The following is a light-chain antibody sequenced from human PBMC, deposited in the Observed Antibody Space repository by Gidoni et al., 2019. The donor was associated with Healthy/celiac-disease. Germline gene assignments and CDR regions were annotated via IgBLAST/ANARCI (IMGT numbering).Light chain of an antibody. CDR1: QRVSSN. CDR2: GSS. Sequence: IVMTQSPATLSVSPGERATLSCRASQRVSSNLAWYQQKPGQAPRLLIYGSSTRATGSPARFSGSGSGTEFTLTISSLQSEDFAVYYCQQYNNWWTFGQGTKVEIK. V-gene: IGKV3-15*01. J-gene: IGKJ1*01. CDR3: QQYNNWWT.